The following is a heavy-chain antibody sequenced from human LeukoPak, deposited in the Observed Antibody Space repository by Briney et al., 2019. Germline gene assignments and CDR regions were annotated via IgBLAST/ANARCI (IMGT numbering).Heavy chain of an antibody. D-gene: IGHD3-22*01. Sequence: GGSLRLACAASGFTVSSYGMSWVRQAPGKGMEWVSAISGSGGSTYYADSVKGRFTISREKTKNTVYLQMNRLRAEDTAVYYCAKEGYYDSSGYYYYYYYYYMDVWGKGTTVTVSS. CDR1: GFTVSSYG. CDR3: AKEGYYDSSGYYYYYYYYYMDV. J-gene: IGHJ6*03. V-gene: IGHV3-23*01. CDR2: ISGSGGST.